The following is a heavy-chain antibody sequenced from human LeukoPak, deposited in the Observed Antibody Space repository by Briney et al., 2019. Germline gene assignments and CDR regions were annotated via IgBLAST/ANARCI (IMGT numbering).Heavy chain of an antibody. Sequence: SETLSLTCTVSGGSISSSSYYWGWIRQPPGKGLEWIGSIYYSGSTYYNPSLKSRVTISVDTSKNQFSLKLSSVTAADTAVYYCARTIFLPYTIDYWGQGTLVTVSS. CDR3: ARTIFLPYTIDY. CDR2: IYYSGST. CDR1: GGSISSSSYY. D-gene: IGHD3-9*01. J-gene: IGHJ4*02. V-gene: IGHV4-39*01.